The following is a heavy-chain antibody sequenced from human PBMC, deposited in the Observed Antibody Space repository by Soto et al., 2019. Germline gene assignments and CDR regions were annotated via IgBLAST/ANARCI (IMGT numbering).Heavy chain of an antibody. D-gene: IGHD3-10*01. Sequence: SETLSLTCTVSGGSISSGGYYWSWIRQHPGKGLEWIGYIYYSGSTYYNPSLKSRVTISVDTSKNQFSLKLSSVTAADTAVYYCARISSTDAFDIWGQGTMVTVSS. CDR1: GGSISSGGYY. CDR2: IYYSGST. CDR3: ARISSTDAFDI. J-gene: IGHJ3*02. V-gene: IGHV4-31*02.